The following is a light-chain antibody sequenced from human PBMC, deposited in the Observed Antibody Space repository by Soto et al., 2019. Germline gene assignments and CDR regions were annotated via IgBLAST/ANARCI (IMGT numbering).Light chain of an antibody. J-gene: IGKJ1*01. CDR3: QQYGTSPRT. CDR2: GAS. V-gene: IGKV3-20*01. CDR1: RGISSN. Sequence: IVMTQSPATLSVSAGERATLSCRASRGISSNLAWYQQKPGQAPRLLIYGASTRATGIPDRFSGGGSGTDFTLTISRLEPEDFVVYYCQQYGTSPRTFGQGTKVDIK.